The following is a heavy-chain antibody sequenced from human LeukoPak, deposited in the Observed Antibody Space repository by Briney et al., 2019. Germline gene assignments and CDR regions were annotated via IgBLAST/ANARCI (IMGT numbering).Heavy chain of an antibody. CDR2: ISAYNGDT. CDR1: GYTFTSYG. D-gene: IGHD6-13*01. V-gene: IGHV1-18*01. J-gene: IGHJ4*02. CDR3: ARVPIPPYSSSWYQPFNY. Sequence: GASVKVSCKASGYTFTSYGITWVRRAPGQGLEWMGWISAYNGDTNYAQKLQGRVTMTTDTSTSTAYMELRSLRSDDSAVYFCARVPIPPYSSSWYQPFNYWGQGTLVTVSS.